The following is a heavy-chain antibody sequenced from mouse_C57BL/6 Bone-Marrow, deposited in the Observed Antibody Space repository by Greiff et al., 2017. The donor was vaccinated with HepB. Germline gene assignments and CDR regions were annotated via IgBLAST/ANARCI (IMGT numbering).Heavy chain of an antibody. CDR2: ISNLAYSI. V-gene: IGHV5-15*01. CDR1: GFTFSDYG. D-gene: IGHD2-4*01. CDR3: ARPGLRRGYFDV. Sequence: EVQVVESGGGLVQPGGSLKLSCAASGFTFSDYGMAWVRQAPRKGPEWVAFISNLAYSIYYADTVTGRFTISRENAKNTLYLEMSSLRSEDTAMYYCARPGLRRGYFDVWGTGTTVTVSS. J-gene: IGHJ1*03.